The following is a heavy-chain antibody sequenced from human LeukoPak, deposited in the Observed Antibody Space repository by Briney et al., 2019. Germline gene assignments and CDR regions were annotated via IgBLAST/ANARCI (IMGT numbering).Heavy chain of an antibody. V-gene: IGHV5-10-1*01. CDR1: GYSFTSYW. J-gene: IGHJ3*02. CDR2: IDPSDSYT. Sequence: GESLKISCKGSGYSFTSYWISWVRQMPRKGLEWMGRIDPSDSYTNYSPSFQGHVTISSDKSISSAYLQWSSLRASDTAMYYCAKEAWEDGFDIWGQGTMVTVSS. D-gene: IGHD1-26*01. CDR3: AKEAWEDGFDI.